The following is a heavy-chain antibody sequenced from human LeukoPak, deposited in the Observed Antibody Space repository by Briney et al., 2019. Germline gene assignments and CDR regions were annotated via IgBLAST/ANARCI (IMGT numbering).Heavy chain of an antibody. J-gene: IGHJ4*02. D-gene: IGHD2-2*01. Sequence: SVKVSCKASGFTFTSSAMQWVRQARGQRLEWIGWIVVGSGNTNYAQKFQERVTITRDMSTSTAYMELSSLRSEDTAVYYCARGGLPAAYLDYWGQGTLVTVSS. CDR2: IVVGSGNT. CDR3: ARGGLPAAYLDY. V-gene: IGHV1-58*02. CDR1: GFTFTSSA.